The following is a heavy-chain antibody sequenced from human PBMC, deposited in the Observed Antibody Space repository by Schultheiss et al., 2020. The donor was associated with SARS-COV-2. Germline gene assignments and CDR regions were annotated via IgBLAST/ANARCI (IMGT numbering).Heavy chain of an antibody. CDR3: AKDVQAGKGSYNFDY. J-gene: IGHJ4*02. CDR1: GFTVSSNY. Sequence: GGSLRLSCAASGFTVSSNYMSWVRQAPGKGLEWVAVISYDGSNKYYADSVKGRFTISRDNSKNTLYLQMNSLRAEDTAVYYCAKDVQAGKGSYNFDYWGQGTLVTVSS. CDR2: ISYDGSNK. V-gene: IGHV3-30*18. D-gene: IGHD6-19*01.